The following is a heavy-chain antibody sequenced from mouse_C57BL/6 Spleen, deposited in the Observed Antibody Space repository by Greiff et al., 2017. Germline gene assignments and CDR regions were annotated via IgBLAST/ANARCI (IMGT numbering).Heavy chain of an antibody. D-gene: IGHD2-3*01. J-gene: IGHJ4*01. V-gene: IGHV1-7*01. CDR2: INPSSGYT. Sequence: QVQLQQSGAELAKPGASVKLSCKASGYTFTSYWMHWVKQRPGQGLEWIGYINPSSGYTKYKQKFKDKATLTADKSSSTAYMQRSSLTYEDSAVYYWAREVAMVYDGYYDAMDYWGQGTSVTVSS. CDR1: GYTFTSYW. CDR3: AREVAMVYDGYYDAMDY.